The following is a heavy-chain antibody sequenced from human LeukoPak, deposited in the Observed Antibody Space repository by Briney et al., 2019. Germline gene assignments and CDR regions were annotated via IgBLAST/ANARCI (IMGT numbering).Heavy chain of an antibody. CDR1: GFTFKNVW. CDR2: IKTKIDGGTT. CDR3: TTVVYDSRGYLRDDY. V-gene: IGHV3-15*01. J-gene: IGHJ4*02. Sequence: GGSLRLSCEASGFTFKNVWMTWVRQAPGKGLEWAGRIKTKIDGGTTDYAAPVKGRFSISRDDSKRTLFLQMYSLKTEDTAVYYCTTVVYDSRGYLRDDYWGQGTLVTVSS. D-gene: IGHD3-22*01.